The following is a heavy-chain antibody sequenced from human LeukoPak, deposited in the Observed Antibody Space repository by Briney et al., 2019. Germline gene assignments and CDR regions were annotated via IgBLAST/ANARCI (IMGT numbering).Heavy chain of an antibody. CDR3: ARDGVEFYNWFDP. CDR1: GFTFSSYE. J-gene: IGHJ5*02. CDR2: ISSSGSTI. D-gene: IGHD2-21*01. V-gene: IGHV3-48*03. Sequence: GGSLRLSCAASGFTFSSYEMNWVRQAPGKGLEWLSYISSSGSTIYYAESVKGRFTISRDNAKNTLYLQMNSLRAEDTAVYYCARDGVEFYNWFDPWGQGTLVTVSS.